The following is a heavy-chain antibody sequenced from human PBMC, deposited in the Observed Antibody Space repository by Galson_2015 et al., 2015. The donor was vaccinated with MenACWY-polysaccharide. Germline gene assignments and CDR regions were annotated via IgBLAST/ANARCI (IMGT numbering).Heavy chain of an antibody. Sequence: SLRLSCAASGFAFSNYAMTWVRQAPGKGLEWVSVISGGGDSTFYADSVRGRFTISRDSFKNTLFLQMDSLRAEDTAMYYCAKGGGDSLYSVLDFWGQGALVTVSS. CDR2: ISGGGDST. CDR3: AKGGGDSLYSVLDF. V-gene: IGHV3-23*01. J-gene: IGHJ4*02. D-gene: IGHD5/OR15-5a*01. CDR1: GFAFSNYA.